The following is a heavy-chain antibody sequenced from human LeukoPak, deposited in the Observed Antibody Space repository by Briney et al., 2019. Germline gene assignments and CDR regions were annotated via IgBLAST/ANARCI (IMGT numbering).Heavy chain of an antibody. CDR2: ISRMGFTT. V-gene: IGHV3-23*01. J-gene: IGHJ4*02. CDR1: GFTLDNTA. CDR3: AKEEVPNDY. Sequence: GGSLRLSCAVSGFTLDNTAMCWVRQAPGKGLEWISGISRMGFTTYYADSVNGRFTISRDTSKNTLYLQMDTLRPEDMALYYCAKEEVPNDYWGQGTLVTVSS.